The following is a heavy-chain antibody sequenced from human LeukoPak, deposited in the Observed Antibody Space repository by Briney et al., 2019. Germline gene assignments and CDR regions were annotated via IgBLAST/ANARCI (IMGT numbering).Heavy chain of an antibody. Sequence: GGSLRLSCAASGFTFSSYAMHWVRQAPGKGLEWVAVISYDGSNKYYADSVKGRFTISRDNSENTLYLQMNSLRAEDTAVYYCARLVVVAATVDYWGQGTLVTVSS. J-gene: IGHJ4*02. CDR3: ARLVVVAATVDY. V-gene: IGHV3-30-3*01. CDR1: GFTFSSYA. D-gene: IGHD2-15*01. CDR2: ISYDGSNK.